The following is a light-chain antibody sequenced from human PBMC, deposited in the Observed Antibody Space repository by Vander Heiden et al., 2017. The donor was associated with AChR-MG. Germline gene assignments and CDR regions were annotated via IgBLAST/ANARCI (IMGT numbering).Light chain of an antibody. V-gene: IGKV3-20*01. CDR1: QSVSHTY. Sequence: ELVSTQSPGTLSLSPRESAALTCRDSQSVSHTYLAWSAQKPGQAPRLLIYGASSRATGIPDRFSGSGSRTDFTLTISRLEPEDCAVYYCQQYGSSPREYTFGQGTKLEIK. CDR3: QQYGSSPREYT. J-gene: IGKJ2*01. CDR2: GAS.